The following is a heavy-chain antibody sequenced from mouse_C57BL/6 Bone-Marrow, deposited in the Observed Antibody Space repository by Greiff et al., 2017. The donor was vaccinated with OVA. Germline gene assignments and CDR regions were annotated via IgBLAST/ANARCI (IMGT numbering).Heavy chain of an antibody. J-gene: IGHJ4*01. Sequence: EVQLMESGGDLVKPGGSLKLSCAASGFTFSSYGMSWVRQTPDKRLEWVATISSGGSYTYYPDSVKGRFTISRDNAKNTLYLQMSSLKSEDTAMYYCARHRLYAMDYWGQGTSVTVSS. V-gene: IGHV5-6*01. CDR3: ARHRLYAMDY. CDR2: ISSGGSYT. CDR1: GFTFSSYG.